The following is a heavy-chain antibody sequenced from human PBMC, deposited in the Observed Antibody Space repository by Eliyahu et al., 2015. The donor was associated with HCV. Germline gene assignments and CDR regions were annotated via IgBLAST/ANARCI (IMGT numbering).Heavy chain of an antibody. D-gene: IGHD6-6*01. CDR1: GFTFSNYW. Sequence: ESGGGLVQPGGSLRLSCAASGFTFSNYWMTWVRQAPGKGREWVANIKQDGSEKDYVGSLKGRFTISRDNTKNSVYLQMNSLRVEDTAVYFFWRIGYRSSSLDYWGQGTLVTVSS. V-gene: IGHV3-7*03. CDR3: WRIGYRSSSLDY. CDR2: IKQDGSEK. J-gene: IGHJ4*02.